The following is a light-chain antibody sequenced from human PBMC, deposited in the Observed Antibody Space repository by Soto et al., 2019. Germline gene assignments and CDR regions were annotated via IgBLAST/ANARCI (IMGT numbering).Light chain of an antibody. CDR3: QQYGRSPFT. CDR1: QSVNLNY. Sequence: EIVLTQSPGTLSLSPGERATLSCRASQSVNLNYLAWYQQKPGQAPRLLIYGASSGATGIPDRFSGSGSGTEFPLTVSRLEPEDFAVYYCQQYGRSPFTFGPGTKVDIK. V-gene: IGKV3-20*01. J-gene: IGKJ3*01. CDR2: GAS.